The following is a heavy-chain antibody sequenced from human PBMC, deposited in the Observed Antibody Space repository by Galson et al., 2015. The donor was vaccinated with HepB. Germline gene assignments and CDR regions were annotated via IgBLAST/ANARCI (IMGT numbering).Heavy chain of an antibody. CDR1: GYTFTSYG. V-gene: IGHV1-18*01. J-gene: IGHJ1*01. CDR3: ARFAGGHYGDYDAEYFQH. D-gene: IGHD4-17*01. Sequence: SVKVSCKASGYTFTSYGISWVRQASGQGLEWMGWISAYNGNTNYAQKLQGRVTMTTDTSTSTAYMELRSLRSDDTAVYYCARFAGGHYGDYDAEYFQHWGQGTLVTVSS. CDR2: ISAYNGNT.